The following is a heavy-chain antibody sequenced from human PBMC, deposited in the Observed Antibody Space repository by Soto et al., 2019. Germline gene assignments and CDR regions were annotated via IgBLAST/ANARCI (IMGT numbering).Heavy chain of an antibody. V-gene: IGHV3-23*01. Sequence: PXVSLRLSCAVSGFSFVTSTMNWVRQAPGMGLEWVSGLSDSVGTTHYAYSVKGRFTISRDKSKNTLYLQMNNLRAEDTAVYYCAKHLIGGRLQSPFDLWGQGTQVTVSS. J-gene: IGHJ4*02. CDR2: LSDSVGTT. CDR1: GFSFVTST. CDR3: AKHLIGGRLQSPFDL. D-gene: IGHD3-22*01.